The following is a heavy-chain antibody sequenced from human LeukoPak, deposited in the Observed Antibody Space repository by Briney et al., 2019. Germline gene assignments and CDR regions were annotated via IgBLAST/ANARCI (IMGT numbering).Heavy chain of an antibody. V-gene: IGHV3-21*01. CDR3: ARDYYDSSGNDDY. CDR1: GFTFSSYS. CDR2: ISSSSSYI. Sequence: GGSLRLSCAASGFTFSSYSMNWVRQVPGKGLEWVSSISSSSSYIYYADSVKGRFTISRDNAKNSLYLQMNSLRAEDTAVYYCARDYYDSSGNDDYWGQGTLVTVSS. D-gene: IGHD3-22*01. J-gene: IGHJ4*02.